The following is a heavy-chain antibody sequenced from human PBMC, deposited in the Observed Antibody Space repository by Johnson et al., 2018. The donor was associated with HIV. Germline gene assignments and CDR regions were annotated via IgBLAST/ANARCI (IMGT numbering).Heavy chain of an antibody. CDR3: AKDGGSSWSAFDI. J-gene: IGHJ3*02. V-gene: IGHV3-66*02. CDR2: IYVGDNT. CDR1: GFSVSGNY. D-gene: IGHD6-13*01. Sequence: VQLVESGGGLVQPGRSLRVSCAASGFSVSGNYMSWVRQAPGKGLEWVSSIYVGDNTYYADSVKGRFTISRDNSKNTLYLQMNTLRVEDTAVYYCAKDGGSSWSAFDIWGQGTMVTVSS.